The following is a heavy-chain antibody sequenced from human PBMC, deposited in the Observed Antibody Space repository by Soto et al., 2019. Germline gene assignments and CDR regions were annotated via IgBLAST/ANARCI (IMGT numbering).Heavy chain of an antibody. D-gene: IGHD3-22*01. CDR2: IYYSGST. CDR3: ARSALYYYDSSGYPNWFDP. J-gene: IGHJ5*02. V-gene: IGHV4-61*01. CDR1: GGSVSSGSYY. Sequence: SETLSLTCTVSGGSVSSGSYYWSWIRQPPGKGLEWIGYIYYSGSTNYNPSLKSRVTISVDTSKNQFSLKLSSVTAADTAVYYCARSALYYYDSSGYPNWFDPWGQGTLVTVSS.